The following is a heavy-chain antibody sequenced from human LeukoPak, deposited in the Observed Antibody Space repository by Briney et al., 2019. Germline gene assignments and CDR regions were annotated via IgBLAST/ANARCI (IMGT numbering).Heavy chain of an antibody. CDR1: GFTFSSYA. CDR2: ISGSGSST. Sequence: GGSLRLSCAASGFTFSSYAMCWVRQAPGKGLEWVSAISGSGSSTYYADSVKGRFTISRDNSKNTLYLQMNFLTSVDTAVYYCAKGPGSGYDHDYYYGLDVWGQGTTVTVSS. D-gene: IGHD5-12*01. CDR3: AKGPGSGYDHDYYYGLDV. J-gene: IGHJ6*01. V-gene: IGHV3-23*01.